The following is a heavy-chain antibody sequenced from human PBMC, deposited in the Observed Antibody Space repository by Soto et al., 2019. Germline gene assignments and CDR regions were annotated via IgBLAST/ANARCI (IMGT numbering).Heavy chain of an antibody. D-gene: IGHD4-4*01. CDR2: IIPFIGTA. V-gene: IGHV1-69*11. CDR1: GGTFSSYF. J-gene: IGHJ6*02. Sequence: SEKVSCKASGGTFSSYFTSWVRQSPRQGLEWMGRIIPFIGTANYAQKFQGRVTITADESTSTAYMELTTLISEDTAVYYCARVVMTTVPASYYFVMDVWGQGTRVTVS. CDR3: ARVVMTTVPASYYFVMDV.